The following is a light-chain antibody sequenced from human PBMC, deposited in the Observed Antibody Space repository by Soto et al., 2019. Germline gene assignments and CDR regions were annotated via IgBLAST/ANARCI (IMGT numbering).Light chain of an antibody. V-gene: IGLV3-21*04. Sequence: SYELTQPPSVSVAPGKTARITCGGNNNGSNSVHWYQQKPGQAPVLVIYYDSDRPSGIPERFSGSNSGNTATLTISRVEAGDEADYYCQVWNSSSDHYVFGTGTKLTVL. J-gene: IGLJ1*01. CDR2: YDS. CDR1: NNGSNS. CDR3: QVWNSSSDHYV.